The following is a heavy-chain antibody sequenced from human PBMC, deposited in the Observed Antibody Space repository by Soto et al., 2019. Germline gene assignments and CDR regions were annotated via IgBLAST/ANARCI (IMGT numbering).Heavy chain of an antibody. J-gene: IGHJ6*02. CDR2: IYYTGSA. V-gene: IGHV4-31*03. D-gene: IGHD6-6*01. CDR3: ARSYSGSSRGLDV. Sequence: QVQLRESGPGLVQPSQTLSLTCTVSGGSISSGGYYWTWIRQHPGKGLEWIGYIYYTGSAYYNPSLKTRLTLSIDTSRSQFSLKLSSVTTADTAVYYCARSYSGSSRGLDVWGQGTTVTVSS. CDR1: GGSISSGGYY.